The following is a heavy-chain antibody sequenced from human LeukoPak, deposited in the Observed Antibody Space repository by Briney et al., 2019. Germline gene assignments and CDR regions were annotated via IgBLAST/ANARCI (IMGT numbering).Heavy chain of an antibody. V-gene: IGHV5-51*01. J-gene: IGHJ5*02. CDR3: ARRYCSSTSCFPYNWFDP. CDR2: IYPGDSDT. Sequence: GESLKISCKGSGYSFTSYWIGWVRQMPGNGLEWMGIIYPGDSDTRYSPSFQGQVTISADKSISTAYLQWSSLKASDTAMYYCARRYCSSTSCFPYNWFDPWGQGTLVTVSS. CDR1: GYSFTSYW. D-gene: IGHD2-2*01.